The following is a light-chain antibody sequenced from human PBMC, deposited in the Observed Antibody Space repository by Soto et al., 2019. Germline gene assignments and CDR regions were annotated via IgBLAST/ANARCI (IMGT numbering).Light chain of an antibody. J-gene: IGKJ1*01. CDR1: QRISSW. CDR3: QQYDPYSWT. CDR2: DAS. Sequence: DIQMTQSPSTLSASVGDRVTITCRASQRISSWLAWYQQTPGKAPKLLIYDASTLQSGVPSRFSGSESGTEFPLTISSLQPDDFATYYCQQYDPYSWTFGKGTKVDIK. V-gene: IGKV1-5*01.